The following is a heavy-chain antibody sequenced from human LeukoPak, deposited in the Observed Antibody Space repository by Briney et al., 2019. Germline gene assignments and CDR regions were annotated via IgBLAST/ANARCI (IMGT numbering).Heavy chain of an antibody. CDR3: ARGGPSSRPFPY. CDR1: GGSMSTYF. CDR2: ISYSGTT. Sequence: KPSETLSLTCTVSGGSMSTYFWSWTRQPPGKGPEWIGFISYSGTTNYNPSLKSRVTISVDTSKNQFSLKVNSMTAADTAVYYCARGGPSSRPFPYGGQGPLVTVSS. J-gene: IGHJ4*02. D-gene: IGHD2-2*01. V-gene: IGHV4-59*01.